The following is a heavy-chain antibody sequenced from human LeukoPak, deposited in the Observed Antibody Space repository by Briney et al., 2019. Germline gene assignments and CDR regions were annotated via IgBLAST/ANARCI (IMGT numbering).Heavy chain of an antibody. D-gene: IGHD2-21*02. CDR2: INHSGST. Sequence: PSETLSLTCAVYGGSFSGCYWSWIRQPPGKGLEWIGEINHSGSTNYNPSLKSRVTISVDTSKNQFSLKLSSVAAADTAVYYCARQSGDWAYYFDYWGQGTLVTVSS. V-gene: IGHV4-34*01. CDR3: ARQSGDWAYYFDY. CDR1: GGSFSGCY. J-gene: IGHJ4*02.